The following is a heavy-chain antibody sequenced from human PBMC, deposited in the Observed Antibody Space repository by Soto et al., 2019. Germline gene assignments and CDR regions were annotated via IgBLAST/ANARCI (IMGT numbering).Heavy chain of an antibody. J-gene: IGHJ1*01. CDR3: AKGRSAIGFQH. CDR1: GFTFSNYA. Sequence: EVQLLESGGGLVQPGGSLRLSCAASGFTFSNYAMSWVRQTPGKGLEWVSAITDSGGSTYYADSVKGRFTISRDNSKNTLYLQMNSLRVDDTAVYYCAKGRSAIGFQHWGQGTLVTVSS. CDR2: ITDSGGST. V-gene: IGHV3-23*01.